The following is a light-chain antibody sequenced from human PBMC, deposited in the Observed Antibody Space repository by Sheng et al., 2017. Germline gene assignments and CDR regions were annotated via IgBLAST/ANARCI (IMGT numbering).Light chain of an antibody. CDR2: ANR. Sequence: QSVLTQPPSVSGAPGQRVTISCTGGSSNIGAGYDVSWYQQLPGTAPKLLIYANRNRPSGVPDRFSGSQSGTSASLAITGLQAEDEADYYCQSYDGTNVVFGGGTQLTVL. CDR3: QSYDGTNVV. J-gene: IGLJ2*01. CDR1: SSNIGAGYD. V-gene: IGLV1-40*01.